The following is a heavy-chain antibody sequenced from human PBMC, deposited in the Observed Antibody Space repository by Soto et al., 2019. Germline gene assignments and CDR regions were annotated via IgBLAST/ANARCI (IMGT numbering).Heavy chain of an antibody. V-gene: IGHV4-31*03. CDR3: SRSSTSTNYFDY. Sequence: SETLSLTCTVSGGSISSGCYYWSWIRQHPGKGLEWIGYIYYSGSTYYNPSLKSRVTISVDTSKNQFSLKLNSVTAADTAVYYCSRSSTSTNYFDYWGQGTPVTVSS. CDR2: IYYSGST. CDR1: GGSISSGCYY. D-gene: IGHD2-2*01. J-gene: IGHJ4*02.